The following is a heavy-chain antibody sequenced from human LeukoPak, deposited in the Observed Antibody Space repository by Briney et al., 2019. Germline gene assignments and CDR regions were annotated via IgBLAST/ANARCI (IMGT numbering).Heavy chain of an antibody. J-gene: IGHJ4*02. CDR2: INPSGGST. CDR1: GYTFTSYY. D-gene: IGHD2-15*01. CDR3: ARGYCSGGSCYTGLDY. V-gene: IGHV1-46*01. Sequence: GASVKVSCKASGYTFTSYYMHWVRQAPGQGLEWMGIINPSGGSTSYARKFQGRVTMTRDTSTSTVYMELSSLRSEDTAVYYCARGYCSGGSCYTGLDYWGQGTLVTVSS.